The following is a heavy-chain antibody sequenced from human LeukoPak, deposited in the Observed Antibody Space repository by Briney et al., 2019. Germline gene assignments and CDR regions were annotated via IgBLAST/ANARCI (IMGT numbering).Heavy chain of an antibody. CDR2: IKQDGSEK. CDR1: GLTFSSYW. V-gene: IGHV3-7*01. J-gene: IGHJ4*02. CDR3: ARERITMVRGVPYFDY. Sequence: GGSLRLSCAASGLTFSSYWMSWVRQAPGKGLEWVANIKQDGSEKYYVDSVKGRFTISRDNAKNSLYLQMNSLRAEDTAVYYCARERITMVRGVPYFDYWGQGTLVTVSS. D-gene: IGHD3-10*01.